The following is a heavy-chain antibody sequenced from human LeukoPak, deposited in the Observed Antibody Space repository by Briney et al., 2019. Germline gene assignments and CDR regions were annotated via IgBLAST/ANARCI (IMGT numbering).Heavy chain of an antibody. CDR1: GYSISSGYY. J-gene: IGHJ4*02. CDR3: ARVSFNGRNDY. CDR2: IYHSGST. Sequence: SETLSLTCTVSGYSISSGYYWGWIRQPPGKGLEWIGCIYHSGSTYYNPSLKSRFTISIDTSKNHFSLKLSSVTAADTAVYYCARVSFNGRNDYWGQGTLVTVSS. V-gene: IGHV4-38-2*02.